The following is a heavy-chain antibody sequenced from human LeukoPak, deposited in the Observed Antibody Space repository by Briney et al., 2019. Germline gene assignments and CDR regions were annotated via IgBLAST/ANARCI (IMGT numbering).Heavy chain of an antibody. CDR2: IYPGDSDT. CDR1: GYIFSTYW. V-gene: IGHV5-51*01. CDR3: ARQRDGYNYDLDY. J-gene: IGHJ4*02. D-gene: IGHD5-24*01. Sequence: GESLKISCKASGYIFSTYWIGWVRQMPGKGLEWVGIIYPGDSDTRYSPSFQGQVTISADKSISTAYLQWSSLKASDTAMYYCARQRDGYNYDLDYWGQGTLVTVSS.